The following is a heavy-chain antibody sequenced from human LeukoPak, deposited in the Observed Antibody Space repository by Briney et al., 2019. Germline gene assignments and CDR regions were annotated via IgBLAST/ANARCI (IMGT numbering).Heavy chain of an antibody. Sequence: ASVKVSCKASGYSFTDYYMHWVRQAPGQGLEWMGWINPNSGGTNYAQKFQGRVTMTEDTSTDTAYMELSSLRSDDTAVYYCATGYYYGSGSYQLDYWGQGTLVTVSS. V-gene: IGHV1-2*02. CDR1: GYSFTDYY. CDR2: INPNSGGT. J-gene: IGHJ4*02. CDR3: ATGYYYGSGSYQLDY. D-gene: IGHD3-10*01.